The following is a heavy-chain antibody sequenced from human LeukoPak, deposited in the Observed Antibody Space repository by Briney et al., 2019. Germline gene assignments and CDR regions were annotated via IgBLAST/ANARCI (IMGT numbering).Heavy chain of an antibody. D-gene: IGHD5/OR15-5a*01. V-gene: IGHV4-34*01. Sequence: SETLSLTCAVYGGSFSGYYWSWIRQPPGKGLEWIGEINHSGSTNYNPSLKSRVTISVDTSKNQFSLKLSSVTAADTAVYYCARAGPGGVSVAWGQGTLVTVSS. CDR1: GGSFSGYY. CDR2: INHSGST. J-gene: IGHJ4*02. CDR3: ARAGPGGVSVA.